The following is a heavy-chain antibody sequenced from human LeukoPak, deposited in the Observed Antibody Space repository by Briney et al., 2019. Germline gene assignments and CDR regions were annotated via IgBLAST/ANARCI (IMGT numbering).Heavy chain of an antibody. D-gene: IGHD7-27*01. Sequence: TGGSLRLSCAASGFTFSSYSMNWVRQAPGKGLEWVSYISSSSSTIYYADSVKGRFTISRDNSKNTLYLQMNSLRSEDTAVYYCARVALGSFDYWGQGTLVTVSS. J-gene: IGHJ4*02. CDR1: GFTFSSYS. V-gene: IGHV3-48*01. CDR2: ISSSSSTI. CDR3: ARVALGSFDY.